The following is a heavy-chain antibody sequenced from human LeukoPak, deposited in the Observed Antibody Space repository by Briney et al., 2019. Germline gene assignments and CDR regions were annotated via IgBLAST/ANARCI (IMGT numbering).Heavy chain of an antibody. D-gene: IGHD3-22*01. V-gene: IGHV3-7*03. CDR1: GFTFSSYW. CDR3: ARDRRDTYYYDSSGYFYGMDV. J-gene: IGHJ6*02. Sequence: GGSLRPSCAASGFTFSSYWMSWVRQAPGKGLEWVANIKQDGSEKYYVDSVKGRFTISRDNAKNSLYLQMNSLRAEDTAVYYCARDRRDTYYYDSSGYFYGMDVWGQGITVTVSS. CDR2: IKQDGSEK.